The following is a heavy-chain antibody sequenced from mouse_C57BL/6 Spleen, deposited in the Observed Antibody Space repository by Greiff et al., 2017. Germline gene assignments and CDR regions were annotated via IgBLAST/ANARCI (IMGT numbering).Heavy chain of an antibody. CDR1: GYTFTTYW. CDR2: INPSSGYK. J-gene: IGHJ1*03. D-gene: IGHD1-1*02. V-gene: IGHV1-7*01. Sequence: QVQLQQSGAELAKPGASVKLSCKASGYTFTTYWMHWGKRRPGQGLEWIGYINPSSGYKKYNQKFKDKATLTAANSSSTAYVQLSSLTYEDSAGYNCARGGGGYYGYFCVWGTRTTVTDSS. CDR3: ARGGGGYYGYFCV.